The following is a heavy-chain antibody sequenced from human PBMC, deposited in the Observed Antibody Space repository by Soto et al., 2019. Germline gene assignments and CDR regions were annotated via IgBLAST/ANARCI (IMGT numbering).Heavy chain of an antibody. Sequence: EVQLLDSGGGWVQPGGSLGLSCAASGFTFNNYAMNWVRQAPGMGLECVATISKTGGGTYYADSVKGRFTISRDTSKNTRYLQMSSLIFEDTAVYYCAKDRLAGNFDYWGQGPQVTVSS. CDR2: ISKTGGGT. V-gene: IGHV3-23*01. J-gene: IGHJ4*02. CDR3: AKDRLAGNFDY. CDR1: GFTFNNYA.